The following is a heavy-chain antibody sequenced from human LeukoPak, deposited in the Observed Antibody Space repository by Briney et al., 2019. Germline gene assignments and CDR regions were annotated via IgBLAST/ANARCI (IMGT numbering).Heavy chain of an antibody. D-gene: IGHD1-1*01. J-gene: IGHJ4*02. Sequence: PSETLSLTCAVSGGSISSSNWWSWVRQPPGKGLEWIGEIYHSGSTNYNPSLKSRVTISVDKSKNQFSLKLSSVTAADTAVYYCARWSGTGRLTFDYWGQGTLVTVSS. CDR3: ARWSGTGRLTFDY. CDR2: IYHSGST. V-gene: IGHV4-4*02. CDR1: GGSISSSNW.